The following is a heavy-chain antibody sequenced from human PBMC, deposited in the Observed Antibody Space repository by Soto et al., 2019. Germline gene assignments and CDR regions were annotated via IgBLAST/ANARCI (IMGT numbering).Heavy chain of an antibody. CDR3: ARQIGYYFDY. Sequence: QLQLQESGPGLVKPSETLSLTCTVSGGSISSSSYYWGWIRQPPGKGLEWIGRIYYSGSTYYNPSLKSRVTISVDTSKNQFSLKLSSVTAADTAVYYCARQIGYYFDYWGQGTLVTVSS. V-gene: IGHV4-39*01. CDR1: GGSISSSSYY. D-gene: IGHD3-10*01. J-gene: IGHJ4*02. CDR2: IYYSGST.